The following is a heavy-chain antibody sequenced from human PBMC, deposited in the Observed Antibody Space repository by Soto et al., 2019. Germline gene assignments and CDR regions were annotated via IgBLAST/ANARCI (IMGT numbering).Heavy chain of an antibody. CDR2: IYTSGST. D-gene: IGHD1-7*01. CDR3: ARDLGGTNYYYYGMDV. Sequence: PSETLSLTCTVSGGSISSYYWSWIRQPAGKGLEWIGRIYTSGSTNYNPSLKSRVTMSVDTSKNQFSLKLSSVTAADTAVYYCARDLGGTNYYYYGMDVWGQGTTVTVSS. CDR1: GGSISSYY. J-gene: IGHJ6*02. V-gene: IGHV4-4*07.